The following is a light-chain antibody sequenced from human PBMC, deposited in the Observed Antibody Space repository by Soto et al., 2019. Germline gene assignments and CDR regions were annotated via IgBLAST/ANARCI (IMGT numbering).Light chain of an antibody. Sequence: AIRMTQSPSSLSASTGDRVTITCRASQGISIYLAWYQQKPGKAPKLLIYAASTLQSGVPSRFSGSGSGTDFTLTISCLQSEDFATYYCQQYYSYSTFGQGTKVDIK. V-gene: IGKV1-8*01. CDR3: QQYYSYST. CDR2: AAS. CDR1: QGISIY. J-gene: IGKJ1*01.